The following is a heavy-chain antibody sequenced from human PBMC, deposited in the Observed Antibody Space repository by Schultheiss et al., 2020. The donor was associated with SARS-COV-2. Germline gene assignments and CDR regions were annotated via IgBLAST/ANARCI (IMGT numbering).Heavy chain of an antibody. Sequence: GGSLRLSCAASGFTFSSYWMSWVRQAPGKGLEWVSAISGSGGSTYYADSVKGRFTMSRDNSKNTLYLQMNSLRAEDTAVYYCARVWRKWLRLIDGWFDPWGQGTLVTVSS. D-gene: IGHD5-12*01. CDR3: ARVWRKWLRLIDGWFDP. J-gene: IGHJ5*02. V-gene: IGHV3-23*01. CDR2: ISGSGGST. CDR1: GFTFSSYW.